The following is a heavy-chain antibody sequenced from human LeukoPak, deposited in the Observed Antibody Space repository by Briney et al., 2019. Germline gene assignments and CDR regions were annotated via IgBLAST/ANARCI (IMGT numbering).Heavy chain of an antibody. CDR2: IYYGGSA. J-gene: IGHJ5*01. CDR3: ARQPNIVVVDNWFDP. Sequence: SETLSLTCTVSGGSITSSGFYWGWIRQPPGKGLEWIGDIYYGGSAYYNPSLKSRVTISVDTSKNQFSLKLSSVTAADTAVYYCARQPNIVVVDNWFDPWGQGTLVAVSS. V-gene: IGHV4-39*07. D-gene: IGHD2-15*01. CDR1: GGSITSSGFY.